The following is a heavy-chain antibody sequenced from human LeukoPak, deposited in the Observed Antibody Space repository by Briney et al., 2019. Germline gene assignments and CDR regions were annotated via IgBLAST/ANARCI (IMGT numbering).Heavy chain of an antibody. J-gene: IGHJ4*02. CDR3: ARNPSNRGGRYEHFVY. CDR1: GYTFTSHS. CDR2: ISDYNGDT. Sequence: ASVKVSCKASGYTFTSHSISWVRQAPGQGLEWMGWISDYNGDTKYAHNFQGRVTMTTDASTNTAYMQLRSLTSDDTAVYYCARNPSNRGGRYEHFVYWGQGTLVTVSS. D-gene: IGHD6-19*01. V-gene: IGHV1-18*01.